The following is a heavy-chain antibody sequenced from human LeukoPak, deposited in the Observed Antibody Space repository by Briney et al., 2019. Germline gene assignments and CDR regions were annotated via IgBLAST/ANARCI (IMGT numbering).Heavy chain of an antibody. D-gene: IGHD3-22*01. J-gene: IGHJ4*02. CDR1: GGYISSDSYY. V-gene: IGHV4-61*02. CDR3: ARDSIGYCYLFDY. CDR2: IYTSGST. Sequence: SETLSLTCTVSGGYISSDSYYWSWIRQPAGKGLEWIGRIYTSGSTNYNPSLKSRVTISVDTSKNQFSLKLSSVTAADTAVYYCARDSIGYCYLFDYWGQGTMVTVSS.